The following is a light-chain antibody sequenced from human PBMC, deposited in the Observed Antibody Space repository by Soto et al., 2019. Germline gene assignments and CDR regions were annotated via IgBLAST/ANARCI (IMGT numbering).Light chain of an antibody. V-gene: IGKV1-5*03. CDR1: QSISSW. J-gene: IGKJ2*01. Sequence: DIQMTQSPSTLSASVGDRVTITCRASQSISSWLAWYQQKPGKAPKLLIYKASTLESGVPSRVSGSGSGTEFTLTISSLQPDDFATYYCQQYNSWYTFGQGTKLEI. CDR2: KAS. CDR3: QQYNSWYT.